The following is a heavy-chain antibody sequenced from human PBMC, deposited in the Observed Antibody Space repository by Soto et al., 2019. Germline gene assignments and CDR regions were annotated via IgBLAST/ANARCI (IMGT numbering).Heavy chain of an antibody. V-gene: IGHV3-74*01. CDR2: INSDGSSI. CDR3: ATELWRGY. J-gene: IGHJ4*02. D-gene: IGHD3-16*01. CDR1: GFSFSTYW. Sequence: GGSLRLSCAASGFSFSTYWMYWVRQAPGKGLVWVSRINSDGSSINYADYVKGRFTISRDNAKNTLYLQMNSLRAEDTAVYYCATELWRGYWGQGTLVTVSS.